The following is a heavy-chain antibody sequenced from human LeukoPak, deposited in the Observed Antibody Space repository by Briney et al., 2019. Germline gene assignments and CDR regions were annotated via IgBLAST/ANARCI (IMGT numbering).Heavy chain of an antibody. V-gene: IGHV3-48*01. CDR2: ISYTGTI. CDR1: GFTFSSYS. Sequence: GGSLRLSCAASGFTFSSYSMNWVRQAPGKGLEWVSYISYTGTIYYADSVKGRFTIFRDNAKNSLYLHMNSLRAEDTAVYYCTRDPRALDYWGQGTLVTVSS. J-gene: IGHJ4*02. CDR3: TRDPRALDY.